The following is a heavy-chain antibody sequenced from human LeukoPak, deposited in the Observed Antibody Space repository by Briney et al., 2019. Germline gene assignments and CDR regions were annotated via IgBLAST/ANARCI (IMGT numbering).Heavy chain of an antibody. CDR3: AKDNSGIVGAT. D-gene: IGHD1-26*01. V-gene: IGHV3-30*18. J-gene: IGHJ5*02. CDR1: GFTFSSYW. CDR2: ISYDGSNK. Sequence: PGGSLRLSCAASGFTFSSYWLHWVRQAPGKGLEWVAVISYDGSNKYYADSVKGRFTISRDNSKNTLYLQMNSLRAEDTAVYYCAKDNSGIVGATWGQGTLVTVSS.